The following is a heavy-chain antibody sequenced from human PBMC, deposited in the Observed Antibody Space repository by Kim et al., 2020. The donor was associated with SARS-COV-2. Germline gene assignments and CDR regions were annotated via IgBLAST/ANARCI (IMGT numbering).Heavy chain of an antibody. J-gene: IGHJ4*02. CDR2: SEYSGST. Sequence: SQTLSLTCTVSGGSIRSYDWSWIRQPPGKGLEWIGDSEYSGSTNYNPSLKRRVTISVDTSKNQFSLKLSSVTAADTAVYYCARGFDYWGQGTLVTVSS. CDR1: GGSIRSYD. CDR3: ARGFDY. V-gene: IGHV4-59*08.